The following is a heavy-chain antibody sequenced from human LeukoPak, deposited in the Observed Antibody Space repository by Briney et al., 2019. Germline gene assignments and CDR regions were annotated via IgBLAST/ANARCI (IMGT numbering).Heavy chain of an antibody. Sequence: PGGSLRLSCAASGFTFSSYSMNWVRQAPGKGLEWVSYISSRGNIIYYADSVKGRFTISRDNAKNSLYLQMNSLRAEDTAVYYCAREKTVTTRTNFDCWGQGTLVTVSS. J-gene: IGHJ4*02. CDR3: AREKTVTTRTNFDC. CDR1: GFTFSSYS. CDR2: ISSRGNII. V-gene: IGHV3-48*04. D-gene: IGHD4-17*01.